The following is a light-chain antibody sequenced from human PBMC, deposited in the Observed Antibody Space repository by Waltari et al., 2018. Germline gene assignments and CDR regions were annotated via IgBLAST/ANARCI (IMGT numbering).Light chain of an antibody. CDR1: QSVVFSSNNKNY. Sequence: DIVLNQSPEYLPVSVGERATINCKSSQSVVFSSNNKNYLAWYQQKPGQPPKLLITWASTRESGVPDRFSGSGSETDFTLTISSLQAEDVAVYYCQQCYTFPYTFGQGTKLEIK. CDR3: QQCYTFPYT. J-gene: IGKJ2*01. CDR2: WAS. V-gene: IGKV4-1*01.